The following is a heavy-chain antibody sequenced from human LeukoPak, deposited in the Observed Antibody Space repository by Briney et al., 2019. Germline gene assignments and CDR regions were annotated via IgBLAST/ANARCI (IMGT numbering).Heavy chain of an antibody. Sequence: GESLRLSCGASGFTFSSYAMSWVRQAPGKGLEWVSAISGNGGSTYYADPVKGRFTISRDNSKNTVYLQMKSLRVEDTAIYHCARWGDDFWSTKTEDYWGQGTLVTVSS. CDR1: GFTFSSYA. V-gene: IGHV3-23*01. CDR2: ISGNGGST. D-gene: IGHD3-3*01. CDR3: ARWGDDFWSTKTEDY. J-gene: IGHJ4*02.